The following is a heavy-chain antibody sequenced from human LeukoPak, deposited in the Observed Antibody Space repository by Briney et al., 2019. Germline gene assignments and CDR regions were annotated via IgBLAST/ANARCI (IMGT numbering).Heavy chain of an antibody. J-gene: IGHJ4*02. CDR3: ARECLYDYVWGSYRWRGFDY. V-gene: IGHV1-69*10. CDR2: IIPILGTA. Sequence: SVKVSCKASGGTFSSYAISWVRQAPGQGLEWMGGIIPILGTANYAQKFQGRVTITADKSTSTAYMELSSLRSEDTAVYYCARECLYDYVWGSYRWRGFDYWGQGTLVTVSS. D-gene: IGHD3-16*02. CDR1: GGTFSSYA.